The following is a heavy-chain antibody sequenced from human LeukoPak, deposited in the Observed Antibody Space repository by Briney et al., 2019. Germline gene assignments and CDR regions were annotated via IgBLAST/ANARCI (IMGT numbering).Heavy chain of an antibody. CDR3: ARGVDFWSGYLGS. CDR1: GGSFSGYY. D-gene: IGHD3-3*01. J-gene: IGHJ4*02. CDR2: INHSGST. V-gene: IGHV4-34*01. Sequence: SETLSLTCAVYGGSFSGYYWSWIRQPPGKGLEWIGEINHSGSTNYNPSLKSRVTISVDTSKNQFSLKLGSVTAADTAVYYCARGVDFWSGYLGSWGQGTLVTVSS.